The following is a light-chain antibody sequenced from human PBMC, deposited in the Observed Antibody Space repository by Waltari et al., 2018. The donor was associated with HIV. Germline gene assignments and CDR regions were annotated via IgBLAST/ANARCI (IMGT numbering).Light chain of an antibody. CDR1: NIGSKS. CDR2: DDS. Sequence: SYVLTQPPSVSVAPGQTARITCGGNNIGSKSLHWYQQKPGQAPVLVVYDDSERPSGIPERISGSNSGNTATLTISRVEAGDETDYYCQGWHSSNDHPDGVFGGGTKLTVL. J-gene: IGLJ2*01. CDR3: QGWHSSNDHPDGV. V-gene: IGLV3-21*02.